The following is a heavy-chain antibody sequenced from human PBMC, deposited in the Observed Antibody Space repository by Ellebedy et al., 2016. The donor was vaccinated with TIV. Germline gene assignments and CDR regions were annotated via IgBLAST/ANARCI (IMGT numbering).Heavy chain of an antibody. CDR2: IYYSGST. CDR3: ARASPLRYFDWLLLGWFDP. CDR1: GGSISSYY. J-gene: IGHJ5*02. V-gene: IGHV4-59*01. D-gene: IGHD3-9*01. Sequence: GSLRLXXTVSGGSISSYYWSWIRQPPGKGLEWIGYIYYSGSTNYNPSLKSRVTISVDTSKNQFSLKLSSVTAADTAVYYCARASPLRYFDWLLLGWFDPWGQGTLVTVSS.